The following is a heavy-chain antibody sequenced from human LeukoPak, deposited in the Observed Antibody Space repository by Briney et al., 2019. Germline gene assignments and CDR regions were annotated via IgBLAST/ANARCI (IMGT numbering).Heavy chain of an antibody. Sequence: GGSLRLSCAASGFTFSSYAMSWVRQAPGKGLEWVSAISGSGGSTYYADSVKGRFTISRDNSKNALYLQMNSLRAEDTAVYYCAKEPPSLWFGELFHFDYWGQGTLVTVSS. CDR2: ISGSGGST. V-gene: IGHV3-23*01. CDR1: GFTFSSYA. CDR3: AKEPPSLWFGELFHFDY. J-gene: IGHJ4*02. D-gene: IGHD3-10*01.